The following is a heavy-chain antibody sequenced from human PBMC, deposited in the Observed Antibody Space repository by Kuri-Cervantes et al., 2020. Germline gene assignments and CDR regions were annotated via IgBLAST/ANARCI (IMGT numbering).Heavy chain of an antibody. D-gene: IGHD3-10*01. CDR1: GFIFSIYA. J-gene: IGHJ4*02. CDR2: ISGSGGST. CDR3: AREYYYGSGTTFDY. Sequence: GESLKISCAASGFIFSIYAMSWVRQAPGKGLEWVSVISGSGGSTYYADSVKGRFTISRDNSKNTLYLQMNSLRAEDTAVYYCAREYYYGSGTTFDYWCQGTLVTVSS. V-gene: IGHV3-23*01.